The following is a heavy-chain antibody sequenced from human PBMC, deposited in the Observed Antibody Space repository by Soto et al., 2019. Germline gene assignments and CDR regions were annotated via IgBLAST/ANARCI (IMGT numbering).Heavy chain of an antibody. D-gene: IGHD2-2*01. V-gene: IGHV1-18*01. CDR1: GYTFTSYG. J-gene: IGHJ6*02. Sequence: ASVKVSCKASGYTFTSYGISWVRQAPGQGLEWMGWISAYNGNTNYAQKLQGRVTMTTDTTTSTAYMELRSLRSDDTDVYYCARKKGYCSSASCYDYYYYGMDVWGQGTTLTVSS. CDR2: ISAYNGNT. CDR3: ARKKGYCSSASCYDYYYYGMDV.